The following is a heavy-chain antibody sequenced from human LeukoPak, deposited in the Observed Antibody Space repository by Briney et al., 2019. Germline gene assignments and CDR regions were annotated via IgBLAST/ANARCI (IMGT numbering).Heavy chain of an antibody. J-gene: IGHJ4*02. V-gene: IGHV1-2*02. D-gene: IGHD3-9*01. CDR3: ARDRVGYDILTGLGY. CDR2: INPNSGGT. CDR1: GYTFTGYY. Sequence: ASVKVSCKASGYTFTGYYMHWVRQAPGQGLEWMGWINPNSGGTNYAQKFQGRVTMTRDTSISTAYMELSRLRSDDTAVYYCARDRVGYDILTGLGYWGQGTLVTVSS.